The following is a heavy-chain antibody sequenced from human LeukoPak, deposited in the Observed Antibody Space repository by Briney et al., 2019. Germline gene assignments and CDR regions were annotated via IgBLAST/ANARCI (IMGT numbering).Heavy chain of an antibody. Sequence: GGSLRPSCAASGFTFSSYSMNWVRQAPGKGLEWVSSISSSSSYIYYADSVKGRFTISRDNAKNSLYLQMNSLRAEDTAVYYCARVGILNWFDPWGQGTLVTVSS. CDR2: ISSSSSYI. CDR3: ARVGILNWFDP. CDR1: GFTFSSYS. V-gene: IGHV3-21*01. J-gene: IGHJ5*02.